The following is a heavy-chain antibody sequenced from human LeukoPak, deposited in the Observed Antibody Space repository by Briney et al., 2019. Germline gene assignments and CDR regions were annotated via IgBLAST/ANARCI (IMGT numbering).Heavy chain of an antibody. D-gene: IGHD3-3*01. CDR3: AREGVRGVVIIPSFDY. CDR1: GYTFTSYY. Sequence: ASVKVSCKASGYTFTSYYMHWVRQAPGQGLEWMGGIIPIFGTANYAQKFQGRVTITADESTSTAHMELSSLRSEDTAVYYCAREGVRGVVIIPSFDYWGQGTLVTVSS. V-gene: IGHV1-69*13. J-gene: IGHJ4*02. CDR2: IIPIFGTA.